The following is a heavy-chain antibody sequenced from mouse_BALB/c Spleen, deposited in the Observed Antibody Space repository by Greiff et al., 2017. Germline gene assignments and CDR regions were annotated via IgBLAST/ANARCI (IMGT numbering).Heavy chain of an antibody. J-gene: IGHJ3*01. Sequence: QVQLKQSGAELAKPGASVKMSCKASGYTFTSYWMHWVKQRPGQGLEWIGYINPSTGYTEYNQKFKDKATLTADKSSSTAYMQLSSLTSEDSAVYYGARGQLGLRAWFAYWGQGTLVTVSA. CDR2: INPSTGYT. D-gene: IGHD3-1*01. CDR3: ARGQLGLRAWFAY. V-gene: IGHV1-7*01. CDR1: GYTFTSYW.